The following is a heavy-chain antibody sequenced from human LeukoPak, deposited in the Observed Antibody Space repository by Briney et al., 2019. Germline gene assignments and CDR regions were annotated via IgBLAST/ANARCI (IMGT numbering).Heavy chain of an antibody. J-gene: IGHJ4*02. Sequence: SVMYTGGGRYYGDSVKGRFTISRDNSKNTVFLQMNSLRVEDTALYYCTRGQSYCGADCYSDWGQGTLVTVFS. V-gene: IGHV3-66*01. D-gene: IGHD2-21*02. CDR2: MYTGGGR. CDR3: TRGQSYCGADCYSD.